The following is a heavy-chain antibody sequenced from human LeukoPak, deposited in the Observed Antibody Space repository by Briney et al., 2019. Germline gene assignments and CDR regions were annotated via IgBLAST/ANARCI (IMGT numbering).Heavy chain of an antibody. Sequence: GGSLRLSCAVSGFTFSSYSMNWVRQAPGKGLEWVSFISSGSNYIYYADSVKGRFTISRDNAKNSLYLQMNSLRAEDTAVYYCARDGSGDWFDPWGQGTLVTVSS. V-gene: IGHV3-21*01. D-gene: IGHD1-1*01. CDR3: ARDGSGDWFDP. CDR1: GFTFSSYS. CDR2: ISSGSNYI. J-gene: IGHJ5*02.